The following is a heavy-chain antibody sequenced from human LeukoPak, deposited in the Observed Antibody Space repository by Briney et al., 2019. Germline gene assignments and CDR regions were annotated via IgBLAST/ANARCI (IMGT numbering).Heavy chain of an antibody. V-gene: IGHV4-59*12. CDR1: GGSISGYY. Sequence: PSETLSLTCTVSGGSISGYYWSWIRQPPGKGLELIGYVHYSGSSYYNPSLKSRVTMSVDTSKNQFSLKVTSVTAADTAVYYCAREWQYQFDYWGQGALVTVSS. CDR3: AREWQYQFDY. D-gene: IGHD4-11*01. CDR2: VHYSGSS. J-gene: IGHJ4*02.